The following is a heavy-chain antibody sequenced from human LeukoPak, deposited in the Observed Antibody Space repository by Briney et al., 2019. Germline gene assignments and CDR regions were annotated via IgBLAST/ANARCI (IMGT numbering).Heavy chain of an antibody. J-gene: IGHJ4*02. D-gene: IGHD3-10*01. Sequence: GGSLRLSCAVSGLILSNYGMSWVRQAAGKGLEWVAGMSGSGGRTNYADSVKGRFTISRDSPKNTLYLQMNSLRAEDTAVYFCAKRGVVIRVVLVGFHKEAYYFDSWGQGALVTVSS. V-gene: IGHV3-23*01. CDR2: MSGSGGRT. CDR1: GLILSNYG. CDR3: AKRGVVIRVVLVGFHKEAYYFDS.